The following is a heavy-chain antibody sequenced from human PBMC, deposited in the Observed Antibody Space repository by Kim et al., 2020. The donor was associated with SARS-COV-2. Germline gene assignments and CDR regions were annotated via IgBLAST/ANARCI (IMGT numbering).Heavy chain of an antibody. CDR2: IYYSGST. V-gene: IGHV4-59*08. CDR3: ARHTPSYDILTDNAFDI. D-gene: IGHD3-9*01. Sequence: SETLSLTCTVSGGSISSYYWSWIRQPPGKGLEWIGYIYYSGSTNYNPSLKSRVTISVDTSKNQFSLKLSSVTAADTAVYYCARHTPSYDILTDNAFDIWGQRTMVTVSS. J-gene: IGHJ3*02. CDR1: GGSISSYY.